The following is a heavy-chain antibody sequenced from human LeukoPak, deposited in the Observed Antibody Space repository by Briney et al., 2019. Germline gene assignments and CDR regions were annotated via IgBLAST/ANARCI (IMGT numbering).Heavy chain of an antibody. CDR3: SRGPIQLWVHNGVDV. J-gene: IGHJ6*02. CDR2: IRSKAYRGTT. CDR1: AFTFVDNA. D-gene: IGHD5-18*01. Sequence: RSLSLSWTLSAFTFVDNAMTWVRQAPGKGLEWVGFIRSKAYRGTTEYAASVKGRFTISRDDSKSVVYLQMNSLKSEDTAVYYCSRGPIQLWVHNGVDVWGQGTTVTVSS. V-gene: IGHV3-49*04.